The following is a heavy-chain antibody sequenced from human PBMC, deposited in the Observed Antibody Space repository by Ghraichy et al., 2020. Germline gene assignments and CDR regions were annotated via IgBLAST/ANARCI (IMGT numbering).Heavy chain of an antibody. CDR3: ARDPGYYDSSGSKDY. V-gene: IGHV1-18*01. Sequence: ASVKVSCKASGYTFTSYGISWVRQAPGQGLEWMGWISAYNGNTNYAQKLQGRVTKTTDTSTSTAYMELRSLRSDDTAVYYCARDPGYYDSSGSKDYWGQGTLVTVSS. CDR2: ISAYNGNT. CDR1: GYTFTSYG. J-gene: IGHJ4*02. D-gene: IGHD3-22*01.